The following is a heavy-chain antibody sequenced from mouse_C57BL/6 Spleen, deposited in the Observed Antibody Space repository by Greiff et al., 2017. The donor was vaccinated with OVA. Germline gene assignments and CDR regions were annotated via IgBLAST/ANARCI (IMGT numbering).Heavy chain of an antibody. CDR1: GFTFSSYG. V-gene: IGHV5-6*01. D-gene: IGHD1-1*01. Sequence: EVKVVESGGDLVKPGGSLKLSCAASGFTFSSYGMSWVRQTPDKRLEWVATISSGGSYTYYPDSVKGRFTISRDNAKNTLYLQMSSLKSEDTAMYYCARQNYYGSRDYAMDYWGQGTSVTVSS. CDR2: ISSGGSYT. J-gene: IGHJ4*01. CDR3: ARQNYYGSRDYAMDY.